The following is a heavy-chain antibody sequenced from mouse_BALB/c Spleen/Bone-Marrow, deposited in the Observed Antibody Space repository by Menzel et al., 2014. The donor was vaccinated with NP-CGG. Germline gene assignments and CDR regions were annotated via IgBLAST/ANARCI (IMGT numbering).Heavy chain of an antibody. CDR3: ARIGRARGYAMDY. J-gene: IGHJ4*01. D-gene: IGHD3-3*01. CDR1: GITFRNFG. Sequence: EVNVVDSGGGLVQPGGSRKLSCAASGITFRNFGMHWVRQAPEKGLEWVAYISSGSSTIYYADTLKGRFTISRDNPKNTLFLQMTSLRSEDTAMYYCARIGRARGYAMDYWGQGTSVTVSS. CDR2: ISSGSSTI. V-gene: IGHV5-17*02.